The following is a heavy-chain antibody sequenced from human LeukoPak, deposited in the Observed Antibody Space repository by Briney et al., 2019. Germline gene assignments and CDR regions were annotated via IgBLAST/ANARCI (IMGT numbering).Heavy chain of an antibody. D-gene: IGHD2-15*01. J-gene: IGHJ4*02. V-gene: IGHV3-73*01. CDR2: IRSKTNSYAT. CDR3: SANYCSGTNCYYY. CDR1: GFTFGDYA. Sequence: GGSLRLSCTASGFTFGDYAMTWVRQASGKGLEWVGRIRSKTNSYATAYAASVKGRFTISRDDSKNTAYVQMNSLKTEDAAVYYCSANYCSGTNCYYYWGQGTLVTVSS.